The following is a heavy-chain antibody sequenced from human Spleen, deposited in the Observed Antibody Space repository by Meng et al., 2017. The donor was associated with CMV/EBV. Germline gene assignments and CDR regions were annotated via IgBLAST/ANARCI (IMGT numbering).Heavy chain of an antibody. CDR2: FIPILDIT. CDR3: ARDRTYDSSVY. Sequence: SVKVSCKASGGTFSSYIISWVRQAPGQGLEWMGRFIPILDITNYAQKVQGRVTITADKSTSTAYMELSSLRSEDTAVYYCARDRTYDSSVYWGQGTLVTVSS. V-gene: IGHV1-69*04. D-gene: IGHD3-22*01. CDR1: GGTFSSYI. J-gene: IGHJ4*02.